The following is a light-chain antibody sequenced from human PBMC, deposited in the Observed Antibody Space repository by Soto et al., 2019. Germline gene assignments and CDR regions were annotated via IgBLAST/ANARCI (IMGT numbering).Light chain of an antibody. CDR1: TSNIGCNY. V-gene: IGLV1-51*01. CDR2: DNN. Sequence: QSALTQSPSVSAAPGKRDTISCSGSTSNIGCNYVSCYQQFPGTAPKLLIYDNNKRPSGIPDRCSGSKSGTSATLVITGLRTGDEAEYYCGTWDTSLSGGGVFGTGTKVTVL. J-gene: IGLJ1*01. CDR3: GTWDTSLSGGGV.